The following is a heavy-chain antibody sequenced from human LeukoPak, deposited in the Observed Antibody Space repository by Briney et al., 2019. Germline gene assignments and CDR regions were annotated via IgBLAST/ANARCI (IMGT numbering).Heavy chain of an antibody. CDR1: GFTFSSYA. CDR3: ARNPGSYYDSSGYQPGDYMDV. Sequence: GSLRLSCAASGFTFSSYAMHWVRQAPGKGLEHVSAISSNGGSTYYANSVKGRFTASRDNSKNTLYLQMGSLRAEDMAVYYCARNPGSYYDSSGYQPGDYMDVWGKGTTVTVSS. V-gene: IGHV3-64*01. D-gene: IGHD3-22*01. CDR2: ISSNGGST. J-gene: IGHJ6*03.